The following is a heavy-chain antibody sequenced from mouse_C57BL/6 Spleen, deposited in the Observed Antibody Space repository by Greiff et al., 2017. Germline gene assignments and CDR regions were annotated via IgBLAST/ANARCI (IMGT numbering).Heavy chain of an antibody. Sequence: VQLQQSVAELVRPGASVKLSCTASGFNFKNTYMHWVKQRPEQGLEWIGSIDPGNGSTNYAPKFQGKATITADTSSNTTYLQLSSLTSEDTAIYYCYRYSNAYYYAMDYWGQGTSVTVSS. J-gene: IGHJ4*01. CDR3: YRYSNAYYYAMDY. CDR2: IDPGNGST. V-gene: IGHV14-3*01. D-gene: IGHD2-5*01. CDR1: GFNFKNTY.